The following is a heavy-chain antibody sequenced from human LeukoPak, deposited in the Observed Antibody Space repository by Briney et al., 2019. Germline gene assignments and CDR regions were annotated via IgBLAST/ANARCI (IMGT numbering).Heavy chain of an antibody. J-gene: IGHJ4*02. V-gene: IGHV7-4-1*02. CDR2: INTNTGNP. D-gene: IGHD5-18*01. Sequence: ASVKVSCKASGYTFTSYAMNWVRQAPGQGLEWMGWINTNTGNPTYAQDFTGRFVFSLDTSVTTAYLQITSLKAEDTGVYYCARGNRDTANPLDYWGQGTLVIVSS. CDR1: GYTFTSYA. CDR3: ARGNRDTANPLDY.